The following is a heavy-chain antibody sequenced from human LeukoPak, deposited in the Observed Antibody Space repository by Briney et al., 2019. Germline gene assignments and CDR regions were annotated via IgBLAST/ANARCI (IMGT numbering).Heavy chain of an antibody. V-gene: IGHV4-59*11. CDR2: NSHIGST. J-gene: IGHJ3*01. D-gene: IGHD1-1*01. CDR1: GGSMVIHY. Sequence: KPSETLSLTYTVSGGSMVIHYWSWIRQPPGKGLEWLGYNSHIGSTNYSHSLKSRVTISVDTSKNQFSLRLSSVTAADTAVYFCAGDQLALNALNLWGQGTMVSVSS. CDR3: AGDQLALNALNL.